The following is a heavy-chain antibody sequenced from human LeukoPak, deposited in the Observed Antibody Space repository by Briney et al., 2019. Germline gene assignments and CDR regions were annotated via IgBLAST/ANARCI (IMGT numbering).Heavy chain of an antibody. D-gene: IGHD3-3*01. CDR1: GGSISTYF. J-gene: IGHJ5*02. CDR3: ARDSVDDFWSGSYRAVDP. V-gene: IGHV4-4*07. CDR2: IYTGGST. Sequence: SETLSLTCTVSGGSISTYFWSWIRQPAGKGLEWIGRIYTGGSTDYNPSLKSRVTMSVDTSKNQFSLRLSSVTAADTAVYYCARDSVDDFWSGSYRAVDPWGQGTLVTVSS.